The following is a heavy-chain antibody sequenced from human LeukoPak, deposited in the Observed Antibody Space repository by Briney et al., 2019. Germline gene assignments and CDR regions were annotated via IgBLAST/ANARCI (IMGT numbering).Heavy chain of an antibody. J-gene: IGHJ4*02. CDR2: IYYSGST. Sequence: PSETLSLTCTVSGGSISSYYWSWIRQPPGKGLEWIGYIYYSGSTNYNPSLKSRVTISVDTSKNQFSLKLSSVTTADTAVYYCARARDSSSWAYIDYWGQGTLVTVSS. V-gene: IGHV4-59*01. CDR1: GGSISSYY. CDR3: ARARDSSSWAYIDY. D-gene: IGHD6-13*01.